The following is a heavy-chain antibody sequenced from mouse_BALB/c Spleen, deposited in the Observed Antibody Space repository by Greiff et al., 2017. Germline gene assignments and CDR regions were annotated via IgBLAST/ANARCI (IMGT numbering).Heavy chain of an antibody. CDR2: ISSGGST. D-gene: IGHD2-4*01. V-gene: IGHV5-6-5*01. CDR1: GFTFSSYA. J-gene: IGHJ3*01. CDR3: ARGRGIYYDYDGWFAY. Sequence: EGHLVESGGGLVKPGGSLKLSCAASGFTFSSYAMSWVRQTPEKRLEWVASISSGGSTYYPDSVKGRFTISRDNARNILYLQMSSLRSEDTAMYYCARGRGIYYDYDGWFAYWGQGTLVTVSA.